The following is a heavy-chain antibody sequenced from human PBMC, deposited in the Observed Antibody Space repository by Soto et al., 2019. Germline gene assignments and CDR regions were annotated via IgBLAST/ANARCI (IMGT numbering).Heavy chain of an antibody. CDR2: IDPSDSYT. D-gene: IGHD2-15*01. V-gene: IGHV5-10-1*01. CDR3: ARLLAHYCSGGSCYRYYYYGMDV. J-gene: IGHJ6*02. CDR1: GYSFTSYW. Sequence: GESLKISCKGSGYSFTSYWIRWVRQMPGKGLEWMGRIDPSDSYTNYSPSFQAHVTISSDKSISTAYLQWSSLKASDTAMYYCARLLAHYCSGGSCYRYYYYGMDVGGQGTTVTISS.